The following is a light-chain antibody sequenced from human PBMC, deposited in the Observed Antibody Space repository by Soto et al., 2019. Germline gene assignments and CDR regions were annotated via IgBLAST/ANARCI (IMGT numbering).Light chain of an antibody. V-gene: IGKV1-5*01. Sequence: DIQMTQSPSTLSASVGDRVTITCRASQSIGRWLAWYQQKPGKAPNLLIYDASTLESGVPSRFSGSGSGTEDTLTISSLQPDDVGSYYCQQYNSYSWAFGQGTLLESK. CDR3: QQYNSYSWA. CDR1: QSIGRW. CDR2: DAS. J-gene: IGKJ2*01.